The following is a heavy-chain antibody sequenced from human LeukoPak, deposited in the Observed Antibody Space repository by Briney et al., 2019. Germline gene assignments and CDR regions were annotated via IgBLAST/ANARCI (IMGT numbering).Heavy chain of an antibody. Sequence: PSETLSLTCAVYGGSFSGYYWSWIRQPAGKGLEWIGRIYTSGSTNYNPSLKSRVTISVDTSKNQFSLKLSSVTAADTAVYYCARTGPSGSYKGGWFDPWGQGTLVTVSS. CDR3: ARTGPSGSYKGGWFDP. CDR1: GGSFSGYY. CDR2: IYTSGST. J-gene: IGHJ5*02. V-gene: IGHV4-59*10. D-gene: IGHD1-26*01.